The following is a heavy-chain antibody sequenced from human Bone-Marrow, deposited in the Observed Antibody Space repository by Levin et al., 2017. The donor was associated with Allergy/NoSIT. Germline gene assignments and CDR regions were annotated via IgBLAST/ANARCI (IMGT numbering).Heavy chain of an antibody. CDR1: GFTFSSYW. Sequence: GGSLRLSCAASGFTFSSYWMSWVRQAPGKGLEWVANIKQDGSEKYYVDSVKGRFTISRDNAKNSLYLQMNSLRAEDTAVYYCARDRSAAAGNNWFDPWGQGTLVTVSS. V-gene: IGHV3-7*01. D-gene: IGHD6-13*01. J-gene: IGHJ5*02. CDR3: ARDRSAAAGNNWFDP. CDR2: IKQDGSEK.